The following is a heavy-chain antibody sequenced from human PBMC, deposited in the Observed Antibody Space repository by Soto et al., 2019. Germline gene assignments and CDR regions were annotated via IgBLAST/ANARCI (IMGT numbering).Heavy chain of an antibody. D-gene: IGHD2-15*01. V-gene: IGHV3-23*01. CDR2: IGGGPDDT. J-gene: IGHJ3*01. Sequence: VQLLESGGGLVQPGGSLRLSCAASGFTFSIYAMSWVRQAPGKGLECVSSIGGGPDDTHYADSVKGRFTISRDNSKSTGSLQMNGLRAEDTAMYYCAKDRMDHNSVWDPFELWGQGTMVTISS. CDR1: GFTFSIYA. CDR3: AKDRMDHNSVWDPFEL.